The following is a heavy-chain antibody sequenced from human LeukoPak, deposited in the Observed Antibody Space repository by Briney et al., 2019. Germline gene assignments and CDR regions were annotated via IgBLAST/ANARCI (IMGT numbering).Heavy chain of an antibody. CDR2: IYYSGST. CDR1: GGSISSYY. Sequence: SETLSLTCTVSGGSISSYYWSWIRQPPGQGLEWIGYIYYSGSTNYNPSLKSRVTISVDTSKNQFSLKLSSVTAADTAVYYCARAAGDFWSGYYNYWGQGTLVTVSP. J-gene: IGHJ4*02. D-gene: IGHD3-3*01. CDR3: ARAAGDFWSGYYNY. V-gene: IGHV4-59*01.